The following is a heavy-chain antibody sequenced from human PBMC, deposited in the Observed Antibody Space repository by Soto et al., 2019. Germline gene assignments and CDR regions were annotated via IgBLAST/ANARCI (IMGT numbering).Heavy chain of an antibody. CDR2: ISGSGGNT. D-gene: IGHD5-12*01. CDR1: GFTFSTYS. CDR3: AKMPPRGYSGHGEDY. Sequence: SLRLSCVVSGFTFSTYSMSWVRQAPGKGLEWVSGISGSGGNTYYADSVKGRFTISRDNSKNTLYLQMNTLRAEDTAVYYCAKMPPRGYSGHGEDYWGQGTLVTVSS. V-gene: IGHV3-23*01. J-gene: IGHJ4*02.